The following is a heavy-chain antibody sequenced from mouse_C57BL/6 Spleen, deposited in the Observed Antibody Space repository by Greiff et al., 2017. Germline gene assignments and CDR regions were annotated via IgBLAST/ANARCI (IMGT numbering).Heavy chain of an antibody. D-gene: IGHD2-4*01. Sequence: LVESDAELVKPGASVKISCKVSGYTFTDHTIHWMKQRPEQGLEWIGYIYPRDGSTKYNEKFKGKATLTADKSSSTAYMQLNSLTSEDSAVYFCARSYYDYDGGAWFAYWGQGTLVTVSA. CDR3: ARSYYDYDGGAWFAY. CDR1: GYTFTDHT. J-gene: IGHJ3*01. CDR2: IYPRDGST. V-gene: IGHV1-78*01.